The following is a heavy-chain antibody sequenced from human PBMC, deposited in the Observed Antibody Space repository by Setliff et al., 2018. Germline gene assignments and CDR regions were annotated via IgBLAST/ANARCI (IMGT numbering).Heavy chain of an antibody. CDR1: GYTFTSYY. D-gene: IGHD3-22*01. CDR2: INPSGGST. V-gene: IGHV1-46*01. J-gene: IGHJ4*02. Sequence: EASVKVSCKASGYTFTSYYIHWVRLAPGQGLEWMGIINPSGGSTSYAQKFQGRATMTRDTSTSTVYMELSNLRSEDTAVYYCARRVTYDSSAIGLDYWGQGTLVTVSS. CDR3: ARRVTYDSSAIGLDY.